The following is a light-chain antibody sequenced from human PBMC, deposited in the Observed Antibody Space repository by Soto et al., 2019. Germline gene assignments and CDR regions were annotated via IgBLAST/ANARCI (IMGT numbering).Light chain of an antibody. V-gene: IGLV6-57*03. CDR2: EDN. Sequence: NFMLTQPHSVSESPGKTVTISCTRSSGSIASNYVQWYQQRPGSAPTTVTYEDNQRPSGVPDRFSGSIDSSSNSASLTISGLKTEDEADYYCQSYDSSNQVFGGGTQLTVL. CDR1: SGSIASNY. CDR3: QSYDSSNQV. J-gene: IGLJ3*02.